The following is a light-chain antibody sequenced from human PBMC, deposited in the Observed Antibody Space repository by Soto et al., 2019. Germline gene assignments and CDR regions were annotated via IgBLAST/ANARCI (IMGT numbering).Light chain of an antibody. V-gene: IGKV2-24*01. J-gene: IGKJ1*01. CDR1: QSLVSSDGDAY. Sequence: DVVMTQSPRSLSFILWQWASISCRPSQSLVSSDGDAYLNWFHQRPGQSTRRLIYQISKRLSGVPDRFSGSGAGTSFTLKISRVEAQDVGIYFCMQPLQLRTFGQGTKVDIK. CDR3: MQPLQLRT. CDR2: QIS.